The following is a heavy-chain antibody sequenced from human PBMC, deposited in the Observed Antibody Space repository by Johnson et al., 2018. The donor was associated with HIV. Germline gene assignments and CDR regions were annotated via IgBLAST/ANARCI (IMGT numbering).Heavy chain of an antibody. Sequence: QVQLVESGGGVVQPWRSLRLSCAASAFTFSRYAMHWVRQAPGKGLEWVAFISNDGGNTYYADSVKGRFTMSIDKSNNTRYLQLNSLRAEDTAVYYCAREDSSGYFDGFAVWGQGTMVTVSS. J-gene: IGHJ3*01. V-gene: IGHV3-30-3*01. CDR1: AFTFSRYA. CDR2: ISNDGGNT. D-gene: IGHD3-22*01. CDR3: AREDSSGYFDGFAV.